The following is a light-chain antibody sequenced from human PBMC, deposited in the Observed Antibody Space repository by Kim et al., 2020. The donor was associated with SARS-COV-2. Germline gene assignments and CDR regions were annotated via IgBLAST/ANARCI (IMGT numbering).Light chain of an antibody. CDR1: SSNIGSNT. V-gene: IGLV1-44*01. CDR2: SNN. CDR3: AAWDDSLNGYV. J-gene: IGLJ1*01. Sequence: GRMVPTSCSGSSSNIGSNTVNWYQQRPGTAPKLLIYSNNQRPSGVPDRFSGSKSGTSASLAISGLQSEDEADYYCAAWDDSLNGYVFGTGTKVTVL.